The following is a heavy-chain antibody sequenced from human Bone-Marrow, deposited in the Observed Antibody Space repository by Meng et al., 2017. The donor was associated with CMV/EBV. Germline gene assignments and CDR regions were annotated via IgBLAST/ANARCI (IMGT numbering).Heavy chain of an antibody. CDR1: GYTFIGYG. J-gene: IGHJ6*02. Sequence: ASVKVSCKASGYTFIGYGISWVRQAPGQGLEWMGWISGRDGNTKYAQNIQDRVTKTRDSFKGTAYMELRSLRSDDTAVYYCARDGSGSYYNKFAQGGSYGMDVWGQGTTVTVSS. D-gene: IGHD3-10*01. CDR2: ISGRDGNT. V-gene: IGHV1-18*01. CDR3: ARDGSGSYYNKFAQGGSYGMDV.